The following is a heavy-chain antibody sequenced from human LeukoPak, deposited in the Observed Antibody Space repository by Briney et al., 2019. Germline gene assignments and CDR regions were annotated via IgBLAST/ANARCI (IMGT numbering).Heavy chain of an antibody. CDR3: TREGTYSSSAPFDY. CDR1: GFTFGDYA. D-gene: IGHD6-6*01. CDR2: IRSKAYGGTT. J-gene: IGHJ4*02. V-gene: IGHV3-49*04. Sequence: PGGSLRPSCTTSGFTFGDYAMNWVRQAPGKGLEWVGFIRSKAYGGTTDYAASVKGRFTISRDDSKNIAYLEMSSLKTEDTAIYYCTREGTYSSSAPFDYWGQGTLVTVSS.